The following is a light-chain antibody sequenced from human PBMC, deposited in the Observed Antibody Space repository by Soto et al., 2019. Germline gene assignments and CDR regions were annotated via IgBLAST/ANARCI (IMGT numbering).Light chain of an antibody. CDR1: SSDVGAYNY. V-gene: IGLV2-8*01. CDR3: TSYAGTYSFFYV. J-gene: IGLJ1*01. CDR2: EVS. Sequence: SALTQPPSASGSPGQSVTISCPGTSSDVGAYNYVSWYQQLPGKAPKLIIYEVSKRPSGVPDRFSGSKSGNTASLTVSGLQAEDEADYYCTSYAGTYSFFYVFGTGTKVTVL.